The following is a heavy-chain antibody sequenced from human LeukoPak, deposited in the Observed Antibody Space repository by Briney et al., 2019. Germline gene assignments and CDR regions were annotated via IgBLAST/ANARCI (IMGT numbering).Heavy chain of an antibody. CDR2: INSDGSGT. CDR1: GITFSSYW. D-gene: IGHD6-13*01. CDR3: ARISSYAFDI. J-gene: IGHJ3*02. V-gene: IGHV3-74*01. Sequence: GGSLRLSCAASGITFSSYWMHWVRKAPGKGLVWVSRINSDGSGTNHADAVKGRFTISRDNAKNTLYLQMNSLRAEDTAVYYCARISSYAFDIWGQGTRVTVS.